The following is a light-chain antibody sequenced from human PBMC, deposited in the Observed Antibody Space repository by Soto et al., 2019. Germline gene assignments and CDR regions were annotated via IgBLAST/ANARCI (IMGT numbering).Light chain of an antibody. V-gene: IGKV1-5*03. Sequence: IQMTQSQSSLSASVGDRVTITCRASQSISSWLAWYQQKPGKAPKLLIYKASTLKSGVPSRFSGSGSGTEFTLTISSLQPDDFATYYCQHYNIYSEAFGQGTRVEIK. CDR3: QHYNIYSEA. CDR1: QSISSW. J-gene: IGKJ1*01. CDR2: KAS.